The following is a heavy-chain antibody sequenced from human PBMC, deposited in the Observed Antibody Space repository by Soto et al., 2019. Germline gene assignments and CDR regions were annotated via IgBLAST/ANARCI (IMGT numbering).Heavy chain of an antibody. V-gene: IGHV3-66*01. CDR1: GFTVSSNY. CDR3: AIGTVTETKNDY. Sequence: GGSLSLSCAASGFTVSSNYMSWVRQAPGKGLEWVSVIYSGGSTYYADSVKGRFTISRDNSKNTLYLQMNSLRAEDTAVYYCAIGTVTETKNDYWGQGTLVTVSS. CDR2: IYSGGST. J-gene: IGHJ4*02. D-gene: IGHD4-17*01.